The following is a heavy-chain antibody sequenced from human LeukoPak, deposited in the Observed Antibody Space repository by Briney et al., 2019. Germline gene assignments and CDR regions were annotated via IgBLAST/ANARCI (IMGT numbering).Heavy chain of an antibody. J-gene: IGHJ4*02. CDR2: IKQDGSEK. CDR3: ATELGRYCSGLSCYGFDY. Sequence: PGGSLRLSCAASGFTFSSYWMSWVRQAPGKGLEWVANIKQDGSEKYYVDSVKGRFTISRDNAKNSLYLQMNSLRAEDTAVYYCATELGRYCSGLSCYGFDYWGQGTLVTVSS. D-gene: IGHD2-15*01. CDR1: GFTFSSYW. V-gene: IGHV3-7*01.